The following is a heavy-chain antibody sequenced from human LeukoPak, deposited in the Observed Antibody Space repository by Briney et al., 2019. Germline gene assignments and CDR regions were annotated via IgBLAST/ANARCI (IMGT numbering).Heavy chain of an antibody. D-gene: IGHD6-19*01. CDR1: GGSISSNY. V-gene: IGHV4-59*01. CDR2: IYSSGST. J-gene: IGHJ5*02. Sequence: SETLSLTCTVSGGSISSNYWSWIRQPPGKGLEWIGYIYSSGSTSYNPSLKSRVTISADTSKNQFSLRLRSVTAADTAVYYCARDWAGYSSVSYGNWFDPWGQGTLVTVSS. CDR3: ARDWAGYSSVSYGNWFDP.